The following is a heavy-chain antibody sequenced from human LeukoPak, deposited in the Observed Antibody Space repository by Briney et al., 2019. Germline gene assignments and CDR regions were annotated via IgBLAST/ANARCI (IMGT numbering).Heavy chain of an antibody. Sequence: GGSLRLSCTASGFTFGDYAMSWVRQAPGKGLEWVGFIRSKAYGGTTEYVASVKGRFTISRDDSKGIAYLQMNSLKTEDTAVYYCTRDGAAAGTFYYYYYMDVWGKGTTVTVSS. CDR1: GFTFGDYA. V-gene: IGHV3-49*04. J-gene: IGHJ6*03. D-gene: IGHD6-13*01. CDR3: TRDGAAAGTFYYYYYMDV. CDR2: IRSKAYGGTT.